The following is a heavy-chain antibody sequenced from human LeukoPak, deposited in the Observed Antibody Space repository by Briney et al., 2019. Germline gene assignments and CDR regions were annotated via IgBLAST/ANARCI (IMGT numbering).Heavy chain of an antibody. V-gene: IGHV3-15*01. Sequence: GGSLRLSCAASGITFTSAYMGWVRQSPGKGLEWVGRIKSKTDGGTTDFAAPVKGRFSISRDDSKNTLSLQMNSLKTEDTGVYYCTTDRGITVRPLFDSWGQGTLVTVSS. D-gene: IGHD6-6*01. J-gene: IGHJ4*02. CDR2: IKSKTDGGTT. CDR3: TTDRGITVRPLFDS. CDR1: GITFTSAY.